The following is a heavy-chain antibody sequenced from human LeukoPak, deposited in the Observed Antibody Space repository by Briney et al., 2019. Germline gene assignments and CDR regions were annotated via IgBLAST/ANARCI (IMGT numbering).Heavy chain of an antibody. D-gene: IGHD3/OR15-3a*01. CDR1: GFTFSSYA. Sequence: PGGSLRLSCAASGFTFSSYAMSWVRQAPGKGLEWVANIKQAGSEKYYVDSVKGRFTISRDNAKNSLYLQMNSLRVEDTAVYYCARGTDIDYWGQGTLVTVSS. J-gene: IGHJ4*02. CDR3: ARGTDIDY. CDR2: IKQAGSEK. V-gene: IGHV3-7*01.